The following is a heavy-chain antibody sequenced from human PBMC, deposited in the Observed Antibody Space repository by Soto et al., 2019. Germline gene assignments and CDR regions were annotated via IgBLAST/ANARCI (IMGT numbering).Heavy chain of an antibody. CDR3: AFTIFGVVIHDY. Sequence: QLQLQESGPGLVKPSETLSLTCTVSGGSISSSSYYWGWIRQPPGKGLEWIGSIYYSGSTYYNPSLKSRVTISVDTSKNQFSLKLSSVTAADTAVYYCAFTIFGVVIHDYWGQGTLVTVSS. CDR2: IYYSGST. J-gene: IGHJ4*02. V-gene: IGHV4-39*01. CDR1: GGSISSSSYY. D-gene: IGHD3-3*01.